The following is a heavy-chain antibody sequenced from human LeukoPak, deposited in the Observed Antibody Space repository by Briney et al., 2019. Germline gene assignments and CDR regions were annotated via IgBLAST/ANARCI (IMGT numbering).Heavy chain of an antibody. J-gene: IGHJ6*03. CDR1: GSTFISYW. CDR3: ARHLEGYDYYYYYMDV. V-gene: IGHV3-7*01. D-gene: IGHD5-12*01. CDR2: IKQDGSEK. Sequence: GGSLRLSCAPSGSTFISYWMSWVRQPPGKGLEWVANIKQDGSEKYYVDSVKGRFTISRDNAKNSLYLQMNSLRAEDTAVYYCARHLEGYDYYYYYMDVWGKGTTVTVSS.